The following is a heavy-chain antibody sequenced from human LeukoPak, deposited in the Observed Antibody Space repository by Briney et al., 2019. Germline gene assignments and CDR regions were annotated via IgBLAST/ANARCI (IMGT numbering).Heavy chain of an antibody. J-gene: IGHJ3*02. CDR2: MNPNSGNT. CDR3: ARDGLNFWSGYYSLGAFDI. D-gene: IGHD3-3*01. CDR1: GYTFTSYD. Sequence: ASVKVSCKASGYTFTSYDINWVRQATGQGLEWMGWMNPNSGNTGYAQKFQGRVTMTRNTSISTAYMELSSLRSEDTAVYYCARDGLNFWSGYYSLGAFDIWGQGTMVTVSS. V-gene: IGHV1-8*01.